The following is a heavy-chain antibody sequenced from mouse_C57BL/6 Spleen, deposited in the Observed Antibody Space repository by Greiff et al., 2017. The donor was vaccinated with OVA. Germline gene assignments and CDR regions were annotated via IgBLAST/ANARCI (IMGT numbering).Heavy chain of an antibody. CDR1: GYTFTSYR. J-gene: IGHJ1*03. CDR2: IDPSDSET. Sequence: QVQLQQPGAELVRPGSSVKLSCKASGYTFTSYRMHWVKQRPIQGLEWIGNIDPSDSETHYNQKFKDKATLTVDKSSSTAYMQLSSLTSEDSAVYYCARDYYGSSHWYFDVWGTGTTVTVSS. V-gene: IGHV1-52*01. CDR3: ARDYYGSSHWYFDV. D-gene: IGHD1-1*01.